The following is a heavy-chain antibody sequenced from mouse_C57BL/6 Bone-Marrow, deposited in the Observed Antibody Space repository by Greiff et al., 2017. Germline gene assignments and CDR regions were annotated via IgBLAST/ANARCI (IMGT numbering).Heavy chain of an antibody. J-gene: IGHJ3*01. CDR2: ISSGGSYT. V-gene: IGHV5-6*02. CDR3: ARHHAGFAY. Sequence: EVKLEESGGDLVKPGGSLKLSCAASGFTFSSYGMSWVRQTPDKRLEWVATISSGGSYTYYPDSVKGRFTISRDNDKNTLYLQMSSLKSEDTAMYYCARHHAGFAYWGQGTLVTVSA. CDR1: GFTFSSYG.